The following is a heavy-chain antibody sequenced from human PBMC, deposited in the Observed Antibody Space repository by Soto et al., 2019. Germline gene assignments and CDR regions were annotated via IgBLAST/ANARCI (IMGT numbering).Heavy chain of an antibody. D-gene: IGHD3-16*01. V-gene: IGHV3-53*01. CDR1: GFTVSSNY. J-gene: IGHJ6*02. CDR3: ARDLSHEGGGMDG. Sequence: EGQLVESGGTLIQPGGSLRLSCAASGFTVSSNYMSWVRQAPGKGLEWVCLIYTGGITDYADSVKGRFSISRDNSKNTLYLQVDSLRAEDTAVYYCARDLSHEGGGMDGWGQGTTVTVSS. CDR2: IYTGGIT.